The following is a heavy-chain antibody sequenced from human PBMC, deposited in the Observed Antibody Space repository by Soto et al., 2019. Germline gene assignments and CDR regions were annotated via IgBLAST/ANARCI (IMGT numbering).Heavy chain of an antibody. J-gene: IGHJ4*02. Sequence: GGSLRLSCAASGFTFSSYAMHWVRQAPGKGLEWVAVISYDGSNKYYADSVKGRFTISRDNSKNTLYLQMNSLRAEDTAVYYCARAGYYDFWRDDYWGQGTLVTVSS. V-gene: IGHV3-30-3*01. CDR2: ISYDGSNK. CDR3: ARAGYYDFWRDDY. D-gene: IGHD3-3*01. CDR1: GFTFSSYA.